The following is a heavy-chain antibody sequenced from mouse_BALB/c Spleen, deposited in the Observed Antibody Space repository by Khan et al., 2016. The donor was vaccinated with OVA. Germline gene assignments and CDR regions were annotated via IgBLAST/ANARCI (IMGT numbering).Heavy chain of an antibody. D-gene: IGHD2-13*01. CDR3: ARGGGDGFAY. CDR2: IYPGNGDT. J-gene: IGHJ3*01. Sequence: QIQLVQSGAELVRPGSSVKISCKASGYSFSRSWMNWVKQRPGQGLEWIGQIYPGNGDTNYNGKFKCKATLTADKSSSTAYLQLSSLTSEDSAVYFGARGGGDGFAYWGQGSLVTVSA. CDR1: GYSFSRSW. V-gene: IGHV1-80*01.